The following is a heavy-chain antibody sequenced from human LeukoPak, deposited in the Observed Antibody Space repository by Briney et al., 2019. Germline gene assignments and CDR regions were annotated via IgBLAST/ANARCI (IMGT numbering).Heavy chain of an antibody. D-gene: IGHD3-22*01. J-gene: IGHJ4*02. V-gene: IGHV1-46*01. CDR3: ARVAQTTGGGDSSGYYLSPLDY. CDR2: INPSGGST. Sequence: ASVKVSCKASGYTFTDYYMHWVRQAPGQGLEWMGIINPSGGSTSYAQKFQGRVTMTRDTSTSTVYMELSSLRSEDTAVYYCARVAQTTGGGDSSGYYLSPLDYWGQGTLVTVSS. CDR1: GYTFTDYY.